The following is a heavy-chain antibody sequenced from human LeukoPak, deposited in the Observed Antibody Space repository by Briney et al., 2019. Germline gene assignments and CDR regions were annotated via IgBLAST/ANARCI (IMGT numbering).Heavy chain of an antibody. CDR2: TYYRYKWYN. D-gene: IGHD6-25*01. V-gene: IGHV6-1*01. J-gene: IGHJ4*02. Sequence: SQTLSLTFAISGDSVSSNSVAWNWIRQSPSRGLEWLGRTYYRYKWYNDYAVSVKSRITINPDTSKNQFSLHLNAVTHEDTAVYYCASAVSAAKNFDHWGQGTLVTVSS. CDR3: ASAVSAAKNFDH. CDR1: GDSVSSNSVA.